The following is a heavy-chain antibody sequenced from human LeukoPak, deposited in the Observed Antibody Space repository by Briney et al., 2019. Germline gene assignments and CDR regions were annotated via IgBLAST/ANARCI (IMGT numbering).Heavy chain of an antibody. J-gene: IGHJ5*02. V-gene: IGHV3-9*02. D-gene: IGHD3-22*01. CDR2: ISWNSGSI. CDR3: AKGQNYYDSSSRFDP. CDR1: GFSSDDYA. Sequence: PGRSPRLFCAASGFSSDDYAMHWVLQDPGEDLEGVSGISWNSGSIGYADSVKGRFTISRDNAKNSLYLQMNSLRAEDTALYYCAKGQNYYDSSSRFDPWGQGTLVTVSS.